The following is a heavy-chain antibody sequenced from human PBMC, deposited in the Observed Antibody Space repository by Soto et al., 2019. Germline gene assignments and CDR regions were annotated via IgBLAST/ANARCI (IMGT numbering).Heavy chain of an antibody. D-gene: IGHD3-22*01. CDR3: ARGGYYDSSGSRNYHYYGMDV. Sequence: QAQRVQSGAEVKKPGASVKVSCKASGYTFSSYGISWLRRAPGQGLEWLGWISLYNDDTNYAQKPQGRVTMTTDTYTRTDYMDLRSLRSDDTAVYFCARGGYYDSSGSRNYHYYGMDVWGQGTTVTVS. V-gene: IGHV1-18*01. J-gene: IGHJ6*02. CDR2: ISLYNDDT. CDR1: GYTFSSYG.